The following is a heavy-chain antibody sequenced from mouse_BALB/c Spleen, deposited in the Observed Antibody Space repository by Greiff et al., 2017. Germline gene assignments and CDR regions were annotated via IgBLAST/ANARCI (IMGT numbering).Heavy chain of an antibody. D-gene: IGHD3-3*01. Sequence: VQLKESGPGLVKPSQSLSLTCTVTGYSITSDYAWNWIRQFPGNKLEWMGYISYSGSTSYNPSLKSRISITRDTSKNQFFLQLNSVTTEDTATYYCARRELDAMDYWGQGTPVTVSP. CDR1: GYSITSDYA. CDR2: ISYSGST. CDR3: ARRELDAMDY. J-gene: IGHJ4*01. V-gene: IGHV3-2*02.